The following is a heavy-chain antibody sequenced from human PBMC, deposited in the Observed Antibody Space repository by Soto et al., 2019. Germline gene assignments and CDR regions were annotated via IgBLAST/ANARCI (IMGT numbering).Heavy chain of an antibody. CDR3: ARARYSYGTYYYGMDV. V-gene: IGHV1-46*01. CDR2: INPRGGST. D-gene: IGHD5-18*01. J-gene: IGHJ6*02. Sequence: EASVKVSCKASGYTFTNYYIHWVRQAPGQGLEWMGVINPRGGSTTYAQKFQGRVTMTRDTSTSTVYMELSSLRSEDTAVYYCARARYSYGTYYYGMDVWGQGTTVTVS. CDR1: GYTFTNYY.